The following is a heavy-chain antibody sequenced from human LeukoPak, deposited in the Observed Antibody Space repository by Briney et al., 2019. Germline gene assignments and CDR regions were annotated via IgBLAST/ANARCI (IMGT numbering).Heavy chain of an antibody. CDR2: IKSKTDGGTT. J-gene: IGHJ6*04. V-gene: IGHV3-15*05. Sequence: GGSLRLSCAASGFTFNNAWMSWVRQAPGKGLEWVGRIKSKTDGGTTDYAAPVKGRFTISRDDSKNTLYLQMNSLKTEDTAVYYCTNGGYDLNYYYYGMDVWGKGTTVTVSS. CDR1: GFTFNNAW. CDR3: TNGGYDLNYYYYGMDV. D-gene: IGHD5-12*01.